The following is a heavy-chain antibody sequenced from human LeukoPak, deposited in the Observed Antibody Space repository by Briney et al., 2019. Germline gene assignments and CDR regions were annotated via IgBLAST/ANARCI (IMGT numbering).Heavy chain of an antibody. D-gene: IGHD4-17*01. CDR3: ARVDYGDAFDI. J-gene: IGHJ3*02. CDR2: INPNSGGT. CDR1: GGTFSSYA. Sequence: ASVKVSCKASGGTFSSYAISWVRQAPGQGLEWMGWINPNSGGTNYAQKFQGRVTMTRDTSISTAYMELSRLRSDDTAVYYCARVDYGDAFDIWGQGTMVTVSS. V-gene: IGHV1-2*02.